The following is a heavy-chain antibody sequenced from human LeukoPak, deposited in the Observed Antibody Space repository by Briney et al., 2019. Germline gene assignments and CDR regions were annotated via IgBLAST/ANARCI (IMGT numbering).Heavy chain of an antibody. CDR2: NYYSGGT. J-gene: IGHJ6*04. CDR3: ARDPKAGSGSYYDVNYYGMDV. CDR1: GGSVSSGGNY. Sequence: SANLSISGAGSGGSVSSGGNYWRLIRQPPRKGLEWIGCNYYSGGTNYNPSLKSRVTISVDTSKNQFSLKLSSVTAADTAVYYCARDPKAGSGSYYDVNYYGMDVWGKGTTVTVSS. V-gene: IGHV4-61*08. D-gene: IGHD3-10*01.